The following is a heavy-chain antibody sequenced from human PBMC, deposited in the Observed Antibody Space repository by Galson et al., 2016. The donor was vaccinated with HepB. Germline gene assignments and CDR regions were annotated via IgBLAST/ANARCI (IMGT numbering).Heavy chain of an antibody. J-gene: IGHJ4*02. D-gene: IGHD2-21*02. Sequence: SLRLSCAASGFTFSRNAMHWVRQAPGKGLEWVAGISFDGSNKYYADSVKGRFTISRDNSGNSLYLQMNSLRTEDTAIYYCAREPHPRGLLENFFDYWGQGTLVTVSS. CDR3: AREPHPRGLLENFFDY. CDR1: GFTFSRNA. CDR2: ISFDGSNK. V-gene: IGHV3-30-3*01.